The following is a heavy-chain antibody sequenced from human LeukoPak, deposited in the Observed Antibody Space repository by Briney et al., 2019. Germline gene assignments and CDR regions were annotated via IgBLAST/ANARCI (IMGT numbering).Heavy chain of an antibody. V-gene: IGHV4-34*01. CDR1: GGSFSGYY. CDR3: ARGYCSSTSCYILDYYYYMDV. Sequence: PSETLSLTCAVYGGSFSGYYWSWIRQPPGKGLEWIGEIIHSGSTNYNPSLKSRVTISVDTSKNQFSLKLSSVTAADTAVYYCARGYCSSTSCYILDYYYYMDVWGKGTTVTVSS. CDR2: IIHSGST. J-gene: IGHJ6*03. D-gene: IGHD2-2*02.